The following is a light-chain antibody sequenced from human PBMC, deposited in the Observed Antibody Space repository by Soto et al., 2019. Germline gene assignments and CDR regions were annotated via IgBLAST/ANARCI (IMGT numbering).Light chain of an antibody. V-gene: IGKV3-15*01. CDR3: QQYIRWPLT. CDR1: QSVSSN. CDR2: GAS. Sequence: EIVMTQSPATLSVSPGERATLSCRASQSVSSNLAWYQQKLGQAPSLLIYGASTRATGTPARFSGSGSGTEFTLTISSLQSEDFAVYYCQQYIRWPLTFGGGTKVDI. J-gene: IGKJ4*01.